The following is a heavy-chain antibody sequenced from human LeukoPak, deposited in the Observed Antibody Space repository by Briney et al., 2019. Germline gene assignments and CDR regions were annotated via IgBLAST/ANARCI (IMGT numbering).Heavy chain of an antibody. Sequence: ASVKVSCKASGYTFTGYYMHWVRQAPGQGLEWMRWINPNSGGTNYAQKFQGRVTMTRDTSISTAYMELSRLRSDDTAVYYCARSISRMIVPAAIDYWGQGTLVTVSS. D-gene: IGHD2-2*02. J-gene: IGHJ4*02. V-gene: IGHV1-2*02. CDR1: GYTFTGYY. CDR2: INPNSGGT. CDR3: ARSISRMIVPAAIDY.